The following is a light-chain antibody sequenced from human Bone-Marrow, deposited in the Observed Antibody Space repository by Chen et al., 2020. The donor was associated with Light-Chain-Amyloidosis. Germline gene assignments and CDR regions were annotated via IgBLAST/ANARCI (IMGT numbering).Light chain of an antibody. CDR1: QSVSSTY. V-gene: IGKV3-20*01. CDR3: HLYGRSPPCT. CDR2: GAS. Sequence: IVLTQAPGTLSLSPGERATLSCRASQSVSSTYLAWYQQKPGQGPRLLIYGASTRATGIPDRFSGSGSGTDFTLTISRLEPEDFAVYYCHLYGRSPPCTFGQGTKLEIK. J-gene: IGKJ2*02.